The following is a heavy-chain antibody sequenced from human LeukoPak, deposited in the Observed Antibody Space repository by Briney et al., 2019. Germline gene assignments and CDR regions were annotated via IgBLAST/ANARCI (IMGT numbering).Heavy chain of an antibody. CDR3: ARDASGGDLPFDY. D-gene: IGHD2-21*02. J-gene: IGHJ4*02. CDR1: ADCSSRDE. V-gene: IGHV3-48*03. CDR2: ISSSGSTM. Sequence: GGSLRLSCAASADCSSRDEMNRVRQAPGKGLEWVSYISSSGSTMHYADSVKGRFTISRDNAKNSLSLQMNSLRAEETAVYYCARDASGGDLPFDYWGQGTLVTVSS.